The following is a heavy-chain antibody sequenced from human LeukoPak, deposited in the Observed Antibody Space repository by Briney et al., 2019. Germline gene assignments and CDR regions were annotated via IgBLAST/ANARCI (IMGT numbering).Heavy chain of an antibody. CDR2: ISGSGGST. CDR1: GFTFSSYA. D-gene: IGHD2-21*01. CDR3: AKFLPTHIVVANYYFDY. Sequence: GGSLRLSCAASGFTFSSYAMSWVRQAPGKGLEWVSAISGSGGSTYYADSVKGRSTISRDNSKNTLYLQMNSLRAEDTAVYYCAKFLPTHIVVANYYFDYWGQGTLVTVSS. V-gene: IGHV3-23*01. J-gene: IGHJ4*02.